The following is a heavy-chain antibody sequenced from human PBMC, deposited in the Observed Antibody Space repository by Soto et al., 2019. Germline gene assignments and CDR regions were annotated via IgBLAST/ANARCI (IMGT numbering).Heavy chain of an antibody. CDR2: INTGNDNT. J-gene: IGHJ6*02. V-gene: IGHV1-3*04. CDR1: GYTFIKYA. Sequence: QVQLVQSGAEERKPGASVKVSCKASGYTFIKYAIHWVRQAPGQRLEWMGWINTGNDNTEYAQTFQGRVTITSDTSASTASPELRSLRSEDTAVYYCARAEPRNSYFGLDVWGQGTTVTASS. CDR3: ARAEPRNSYFGLDV.